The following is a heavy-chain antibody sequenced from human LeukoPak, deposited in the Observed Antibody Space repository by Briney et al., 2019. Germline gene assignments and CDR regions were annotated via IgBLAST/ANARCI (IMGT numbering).Heavy chain of an antibody. CDR1: GGSISSSSYY. CDR3: ARTWQQLVRH. CDR2: IYYSGST. J-gene: IGHJ4*02. V-gene: IGHV4-39*07. D-gene: IGHD6-13*01. Sequence: SETLSLTCTVSGGSISSSSYYWGWIRQPPGKGLEWIGSIYYSGSTYYNPSLKSRVTISVDTSKNQFSLKLSSVTAADTAVYYCARTWQQLVRHWGQGTLVTVSS.